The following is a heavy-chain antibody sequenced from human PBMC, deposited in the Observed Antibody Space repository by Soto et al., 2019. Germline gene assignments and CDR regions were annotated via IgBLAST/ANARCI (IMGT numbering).Heavy chain of an antibody. CDR2: ISFDGSNK. CDR3: ARVPGDTVAILYIYPVDGREPLSDVDV. Sequence: QMQLVESGGGAVQPGRSLRLSCAASGFTFSYYPMHWVRQAPGKGLEWVAVISFDGSNKYYADSVKGRFTISRDNSKNTVYLQMNSLRGEDTAVFYCARVPGDTVAILYIYPVDGREPLSDVDVWGQGTTVTVSS. V-gene: IGHV3-30*04. CDR1: GFTFSYYP. J-gene: IGHJ6*02. D-gene: IGHD4-17*01.